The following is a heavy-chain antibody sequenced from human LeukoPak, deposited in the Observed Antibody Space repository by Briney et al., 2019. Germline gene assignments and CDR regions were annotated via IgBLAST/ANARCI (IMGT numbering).Heavy chain of an antibody. CDR1: GFTFSSYG. CDR3: AKDLGTMVRGVIIKEPPGY. J-gene: IGHJ4*02. Sequence: GGSLRLSCAASGFTFSSYGMHWVRQAPGKGLEWVAVISYDGINKYYADSVKGRFTISRDNSKNTLYLQMNSLRAEDTAVYYCAKDLGTMVRGVIIKEPPGYWGQGTLVTVSS. D-gene: IGHD3-10*01. CDR2: ISYDGINK. V-gene: IGHV3-30*18.